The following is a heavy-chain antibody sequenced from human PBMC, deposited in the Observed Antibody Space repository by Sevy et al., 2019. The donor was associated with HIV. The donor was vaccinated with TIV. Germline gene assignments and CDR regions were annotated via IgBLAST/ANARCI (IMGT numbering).Heavy chain of an antibody. CDR2: IYYSGST. CDR3: AGHYYDSSGYYFRFWSGGIYFDY. V-gene: IGHV4-39*01. Sequence: SETLSLTCTVSGGSISSSSYYWGWIRQPPGKGLEWIGSIYYSGSTYYNPSLKSRVTISVDTSKNQFSLKLSSVTAADTAVYYCAGHYYDSSGYYFRFWSGGIYFDYWGQGTLVTVSS. CDR1: GGSISSSSYY. D-gene: IGHD3-22*01. J-gene: IGHJ4*02.